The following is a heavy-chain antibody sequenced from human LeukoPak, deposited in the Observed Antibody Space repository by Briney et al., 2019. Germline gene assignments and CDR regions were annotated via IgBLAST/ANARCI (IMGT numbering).Heavy chain of an antibody. Sequence: SVKVSCKASGGTFSSYAISWVRQAPGQGLEWMGGIIPIFGTANHAQKFQGRVTITADESTSTAYMELSSLRSEDTAVYYCATLDLGRTKSFDYWGQGTLVTVSS. CDR1: GGTFSSYA. V-gene: IGHV1-69*13. CDR2: IIPIFGTA. D-gene: IGHD1-1*01. J-gene: IGHJ4*02. CDR3: ATLDLGRTKSFDY.